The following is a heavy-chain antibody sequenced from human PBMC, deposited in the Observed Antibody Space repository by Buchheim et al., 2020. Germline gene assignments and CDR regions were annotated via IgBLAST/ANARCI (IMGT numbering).Heavy chain of an antibody. V-gene: IGHV4-30-4*01. CDR3: ARGSAGYYDSGAYYPFDY. CDR1: GGSISSGDYY. D-gene: IGHD3-22*01. CDR2: IYHTGST. Sequence: QVQLQESGPGLVKPSQTLSLTCTVSGGSISSGDYYWSWIRQPPGKGLEWIGYIYHTGSTYYHPSLKSRLTISLDTSKNQFSLKLSSVTAADTAVYYCARGSAGYYDSGAYYPFDYWGQGTL. J-gene: IGHJ4*02.